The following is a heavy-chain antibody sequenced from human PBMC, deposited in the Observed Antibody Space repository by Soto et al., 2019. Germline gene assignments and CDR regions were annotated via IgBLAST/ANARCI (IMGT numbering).Heavy chain of an antibody. Sequence: SETLSLTCTVSGGSITSSSYYWGWIRQPPGKGLEWIGSIYYSGSTYYNPSLKSRVTISVDTSKNQFSLKLSSVTAADTAVYYCARLDYDFWSGYPFDYWGQGTLVTVSS. V-gene: IGHV4-39*01. CDR3: ARLDYDFWSGYPFDY. D-gene: IGHD3-3*01. J-gene: IGHJ4*02. CDR1: GGSITSSSYY. CDR2: IYYSGST.